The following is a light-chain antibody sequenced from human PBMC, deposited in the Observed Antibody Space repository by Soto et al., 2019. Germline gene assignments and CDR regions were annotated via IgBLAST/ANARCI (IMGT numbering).Light chain of an antibody. CDR2: KAS. Sequence: DIRMTQSPSTLSASVGDRVTITCRASQSISSWLAWYQQKPGKAPKLLIYKASSLESGVPSRFSGSGSGTEFTLTISSLQPDDFATYYCQQYNSHSYTFGQGTKLEIK. J-gene: IGKJ2*01. CDR1: QSISSW. V-gene: IGKV1-5*03. CDR3: QQYNSHSYT.